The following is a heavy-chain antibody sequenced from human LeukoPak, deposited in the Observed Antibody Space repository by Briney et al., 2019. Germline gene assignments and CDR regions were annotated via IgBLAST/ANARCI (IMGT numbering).Heavy chain of an antibody. V-gene: IGHV3-66*01. CDR2: ISNSGII. CDR1: GFDVSTNH. CDR3: AKDRVAAAGTTPLDY. Sequence: GGSLRLSCAASGFDVSTNHMTWVRQAPGKGLEWVSVISNSGIIYYADSVKGRLTISRDNSKNTLYLQMNSLRAEDTAVYYCAKDRVAAAGTTPLDYWGQGTLVTVSS. J-gene: IGHJ4*02. D-gene: IGHD6-13*01.